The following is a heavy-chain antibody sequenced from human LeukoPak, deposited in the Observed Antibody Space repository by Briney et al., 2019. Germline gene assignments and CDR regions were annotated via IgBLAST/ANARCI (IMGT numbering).Heavy chain of an antibody. CDR3: ARGRDIQAYDILTGYYPRTYYFDY. CDR1: GFTFSSYA. J-gene: IGHJ4*02. D-gene: IGHD3-9*01. V-gene: IGHV3-30-3*01. Sequence: GGSLRLSCAASGFTFSSYAMHWVRQAPGKGLEWVAVISYDGSNKYYADSVKGRFTISRDNSKNTLYLQMNSLRAEDTAVYYCARGRDIQAYDILTGYYPRTYYFDYWGQGTLVTVSS. CDR2: ISYDGSNK.